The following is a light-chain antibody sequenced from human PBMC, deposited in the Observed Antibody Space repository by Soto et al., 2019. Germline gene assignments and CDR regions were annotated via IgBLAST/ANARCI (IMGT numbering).Light chain of an antibody. CDR2: GAS. J-gene: IGKJ2*01. CDR3: QHYNNWPFT. CDR1: QSVSSN. V-gene: IGKV3-15*01. Sequence: EIVMTRSPVTLSVSPGERATLSCRASQSVSSNLAWYQQKPGQAPTLLIYGASARATGIPARFSGSGSGTEFTLTISSLQSEDFAVYYCQHYNNWPFTFGQGTKVDIK.